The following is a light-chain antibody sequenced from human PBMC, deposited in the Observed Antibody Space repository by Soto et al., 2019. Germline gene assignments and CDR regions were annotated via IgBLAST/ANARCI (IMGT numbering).Light chain of an antibody. J-gene: IGKJ1*01. CDR2: KVS. Sequence: DVVVTQSPLSLPVTLGQPASISCRSSQSLVYTNGNTYLAWFQQRPGQSPRRLIYKVSIRDSGVPDRCSGSGLGSEFTLTISRVEAEDVGVYYCMQGTHWPRTFGQGTKVEIK. CDR1: QSLVYTNGNTY. CDR3: MQGTHWPRT. V-gene: IGKV2-30*01.